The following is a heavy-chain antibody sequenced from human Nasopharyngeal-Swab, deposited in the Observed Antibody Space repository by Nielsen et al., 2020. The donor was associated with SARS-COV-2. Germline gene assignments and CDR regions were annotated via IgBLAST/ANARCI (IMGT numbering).Heavy chain of an antibody. Sequence: GESLKISCVASGFTFSAYSMNWVRQAPGKGLEWVSSISRKSNDIYYADSVKGRFAISRDNAKNSLYLQMNSLRAEDTAVYYCARDPKYYYYYGMDVWGQGTTVTVSS. CDR3: ARDPKYYYYYGMDV. CDR1: GFTFSAYS. V-gene: IGHV3-21*01. CDR2: ISRKSNDI. J-gene: IGHJ6*02.